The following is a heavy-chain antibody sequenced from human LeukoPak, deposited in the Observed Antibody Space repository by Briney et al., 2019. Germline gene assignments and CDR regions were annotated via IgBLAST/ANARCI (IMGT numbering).Heavy chain of an antibody. Sequence: ASVKVSCKASGYTFPNYGVTWVRQAPGQGLEWMGWISAYNGNTNYAQKLQGRVTMTTDTSTSTAYMELRSLRSDDTAVYYCARGIAAAGTRYYYYMDVWGKGTTVTISS. J-gene: IGHJ6*03. CDR1: GYTFPNYG. CDR2: ISAYNGNT. CDR3: ARGIAAAGTRYYYYMDV. V-gene: IGHV1-18*01. D-gene: IGHD6-13*01.